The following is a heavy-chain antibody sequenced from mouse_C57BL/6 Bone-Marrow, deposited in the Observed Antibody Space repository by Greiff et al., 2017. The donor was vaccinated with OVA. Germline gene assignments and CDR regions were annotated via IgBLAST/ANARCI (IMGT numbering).Heavy chain of an antibody. V-gene: IGHV1-81*01. CDR2: IYPRSGNT. CDR1: GYTFTSYG. Sequence: QVQLKESGAELARPGASVKLSCKASGYTFTSYGISWVKQRTGQGLEWIGEIYPRSGNTYYNEKFKGKATLTADKSSSTAYMELRSLTSEDSAVYFCARRGYGSSYPFAYWGQGTLVTVSA. D-gene: IGHD1-1*01. CDR3: ARRGYGSSYPFAY. J-gene: IGHJ3*01.